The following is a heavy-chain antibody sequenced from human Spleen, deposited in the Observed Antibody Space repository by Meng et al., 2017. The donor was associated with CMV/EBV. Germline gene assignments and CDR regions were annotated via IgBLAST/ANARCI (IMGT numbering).Heavy chain of an antibody. V-gene: IGHV3-23*03. CDR1: GVTLSSYG. J-gene: IGHJ4*02. Sequence: GGSLRLSCVASGVTLSSYGMHWVRQAPGKGLEWISVIYSGAGSTYYTDSVRGRFIISRDNSKNTLYLQMNSLRAEDTAVYYCAKVPNLLAAIGTEYYFDYWGQGTLVTVSS. CDR3: AKVPNLLAAIGTEYYFDY. CDR2: IYSGAGST. D-gene: IGHD6-13*01.